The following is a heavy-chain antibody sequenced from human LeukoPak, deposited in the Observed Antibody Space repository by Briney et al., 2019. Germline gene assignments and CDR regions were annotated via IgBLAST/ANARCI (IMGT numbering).Heavy chain of an antibody. CDR3: ARVGIRGSASYDH. CDR1: GFTFSSYW. J-gene: IGHJ4*02. Sequence: GGSLRLSCAASGFTFSSYWMSWVRRAPGKGLEWVANIKQDGSEKYYVDSVKGRFTISRDNAKNSLYLQMNSLRAEDTAVYYCARVGIRGSASYDHWGQGTLVTVSS. V-gene: IGHV3-7*01. CDR2: IKQDGSEK. D-gene: IGHD3-10*01.